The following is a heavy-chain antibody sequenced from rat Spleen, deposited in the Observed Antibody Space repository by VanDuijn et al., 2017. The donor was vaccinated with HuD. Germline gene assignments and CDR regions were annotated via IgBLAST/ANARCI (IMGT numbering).Heavy chain of an antibody. J-gene: IGHJ1*01. CDR3: ASSVTPYWYFDF. D-gene: IGHD1-1*01. Sequence: EVQLVESGGGLVQPGRSLKLSCVASGFTFSNYGMAWIRQAPGKGLEWVASITNTGGSTYYPDSVKGRFTISRDNAKSNLYLQMDSLRSEDTATYYCASSVTPYWYFDFWGPGTMVTVSS. CDR1: GFTFSNYG. V-gene: IGHV5-31*01. CDR2: ITNTGGST.